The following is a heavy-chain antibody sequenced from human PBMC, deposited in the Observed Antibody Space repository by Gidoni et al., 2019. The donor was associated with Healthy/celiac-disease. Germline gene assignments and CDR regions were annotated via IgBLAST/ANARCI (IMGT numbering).Heavy chain of an antibody. CDR3: ARDKQLRGGDYGDAFDI. CDR1: GFTFSSYS. CDR2: ISSSSSTI. Sequence: EVQLVEYGGGLVQPGGSLRLSCAASGFTFSSYSMNWVRQAPGKGLEWVSYISSSSSTIYYADSVKGRFTISRDNAKNSLYLQMNSLRDEDTAVYYCARDKQLRGGDYGDAFDIWGQGTMVTVSS. J-gene: IGHJ3*02. D-gene: IGHD2-21*02. V-gene: IGHV3-48*02.